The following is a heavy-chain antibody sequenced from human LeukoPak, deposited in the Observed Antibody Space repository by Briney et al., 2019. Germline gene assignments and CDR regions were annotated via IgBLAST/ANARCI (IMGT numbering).Heavy chain of an antibody. CDR3: ATQARIVGATGYFDY. CDR1: GGSISNYY. V-gene: IGHV4-59*08. J-gene: IGHJ4*02. Sequence: SETLSLTCTVSGGSISNYYWSWIRQPPGKGLEWIGYIYYSGSTNYNPSLKSRVTMSEDTSNNQFSLKLSSVTAADTAVYYCATQARIVGATGYFDYWGQGTLVTVSS. D-gene: IGHD1-26*01. CDR2: IYYSGST.